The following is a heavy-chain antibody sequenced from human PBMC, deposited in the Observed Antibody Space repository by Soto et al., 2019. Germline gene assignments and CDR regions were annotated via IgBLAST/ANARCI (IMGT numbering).Heavy chain of an antibody. V-gene: IGHV1-46*01. CDR2: IHPRGGST. D-gene: IGHD6-6*01. Sequence: GASVKVSCKASGYSFTSYFMHWVRQAPGQGLEWMGIIHPRGGSTNYAQRFQDRVTMAWDTSTSTVYVELSSLRSDDTAVYYCARAPYSSSSFFFDYWGQGTPVTVSS. CDR3: ARAPYSSSSFFFDY. CDR1: GYSFTSYF. J-gene: IGHJ4*02.